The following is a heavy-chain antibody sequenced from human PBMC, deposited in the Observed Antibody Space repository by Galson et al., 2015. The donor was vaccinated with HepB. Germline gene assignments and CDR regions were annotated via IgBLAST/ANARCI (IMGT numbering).Heavy chain of an antibody. CDR1: GGTFSSYT. CDR2: IIPILGIA. J-gene: IGHJ6*02. D-gene: IGHD3-9*01. V-gene: IGHV1-69*02. CDR3: AKSSLRYFDWLFVDV. Sequence: SVKVSCKASGGTFSSYTISWVRQAPGQGLEWMGRIIPILGIANYAQKFQGRVTITADKSTSTAYMELSSLRAEDTAVYYCAKSSLRYFDWLFVDVWGQGTTVTVSS.